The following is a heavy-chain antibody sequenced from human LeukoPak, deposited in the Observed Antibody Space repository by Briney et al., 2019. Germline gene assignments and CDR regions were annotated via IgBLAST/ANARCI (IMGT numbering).Heavy chain of an antibody. D-gene: IGHD3-3*01. CDR3: ATYYDFWSGCFDY. V-gene: IGHV4-31*03. CDR2: IYYSGST. Sequence: SQTLSLTCTVSGGSISSGGYYWSWIRQHPGKSLEWIGYIYYSGSTYYNPSLKSRVTISVDTSKNQFSLKLSSVTAADTAVYYCATYYDFWSGCFDYWGQGTLVTVSS. CDR1: GGSISSGGYY. J-gene: IGHJ4*02.